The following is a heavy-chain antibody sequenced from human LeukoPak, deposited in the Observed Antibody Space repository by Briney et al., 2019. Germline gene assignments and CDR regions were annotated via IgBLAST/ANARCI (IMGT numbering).Heavy chain of an antibody. V-gene: IGHV3-30-3*01. D-gene: IGHD4-17*01. CDR2: ISYDGSNK. Sequence: TGGSLRLSCAASGFTFSSYAMHWVRQAPGKGLEWVAVISYDGSNKYYADSVKGRFTISRDNSKNTLYLQMNSLRAEDTAVYYCARGMAPREKDYGDYPGYFQHWGQGTLVTVSS. CDR3: ARGMAPREKDYGDYPGYFQH. CDR1: GFTFSSYA. J-gene: IGHJ1*01.